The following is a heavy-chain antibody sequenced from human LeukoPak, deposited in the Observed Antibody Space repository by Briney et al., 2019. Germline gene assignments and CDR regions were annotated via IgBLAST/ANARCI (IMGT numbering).Heavy chain of an antibody. V-gene: IGHV3-23*01. CDR1: GFTFRNYA. CDR2: ISGSGDTT. CDR3: AKVGSYGFKYFVY. J-gene: IGHJ4*02. D-gene: IGHD5-18*01. Sequence: GGSLRLSCAASGFTFRNYAMTWVRQAPGKGLEWVSDISGSGDTTYYADSVKGRFTISRDSSTNTLYLQMNSLRAEDTAVYFCAKVGSYGFKYFVYWGRGTLVTVSS.